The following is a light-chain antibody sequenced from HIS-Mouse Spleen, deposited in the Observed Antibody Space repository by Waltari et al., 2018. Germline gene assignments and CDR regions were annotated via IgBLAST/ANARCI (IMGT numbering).Light chain of an antibody. CDR3: QQYGSSFT. CDR1: QSVSSSY. Sequence: EIVLTRSPGTLSLSPGERATLPCRASQSVSSSYLAWYQQKPGQAPRLLIYGASSRATGIPDRFSGSGSGTDFTLTISRLEPEDFAVYYCQQYGSSFTFGPGTKVDIK. CDR2: GAS. J-gene: IGKJ3*01. V-gene: IGKV3-20*01.